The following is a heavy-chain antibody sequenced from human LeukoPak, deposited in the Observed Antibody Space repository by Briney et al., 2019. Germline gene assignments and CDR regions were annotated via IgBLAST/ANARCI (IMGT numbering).Heavy chain of an antibody. D-gene: IGHD6-6*01. J-gene: IGHJ4*02. CDR3: ARVRSIAARPFLDY. V-gene: IGHV4-34*01. CDR1: GGSFSGYY. Sequence: SETLSLTCAVYGGSFSGYYWSWIRQPPGKGLEWIGEINHSGSTNYNPSLKSRVTISVDTSKDQFSLKLSSVTAADTAVYYCARVRSIAARPFLDYWGQGTLVTVSS. CDR2: INHSGST.